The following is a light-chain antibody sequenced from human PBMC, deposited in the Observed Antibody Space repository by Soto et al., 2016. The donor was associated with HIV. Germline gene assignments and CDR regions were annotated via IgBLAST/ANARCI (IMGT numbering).Light chain of an antibody. CDR2: DDR. V-gene: IGLV3-21*03. CDR1: NIGRYS. J-gene: IGLJ3*02. CDR3: QVWDSTSDQPV. Sequence: SYELTQPPSLSVAPGKTASIPCGGINIGRYSVHWYQQRPGQAPVMVVNDDRDRPSGIPERFSGSNSGNTATLTISRVEVGDEADCYCQVWDSTSDQPVFGGGTKLTVL.